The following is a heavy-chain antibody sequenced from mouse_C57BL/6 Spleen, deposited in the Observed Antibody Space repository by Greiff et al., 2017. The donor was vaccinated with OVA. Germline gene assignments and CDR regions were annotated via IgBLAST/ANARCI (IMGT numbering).Heavy chain of an antibody. Sequence: QVQLQQPGAELVRPGSSVKLSCKASGYTFTSYWMDWVKQRPGQGLEWIGNIYPSDSETHYNQKFKDKATLTVDKSSITAYMQLSSLTSEDSAVYYCARGNWYFDYWGQGTTLTVSS. CDR3: ARGNWYFDY. D-gene: IGHD4-1*01. V-gene: IGHV1-61*01. J-gene: IGHJ2*01. CDR2: IYPSDSET. CDR1: GYTFTSYW.